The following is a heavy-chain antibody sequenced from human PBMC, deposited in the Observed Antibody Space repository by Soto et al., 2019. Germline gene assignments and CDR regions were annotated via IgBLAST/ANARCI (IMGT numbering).Heavy chain of an antibody. Sequence: QVQLVQSAAEVKKPGASVEVSCKASGYTFTNYGISWVRQAPGRGLEWMGWISGYSGNSNYAQKLQGRVTMTTDTSTTTAYLELRSLRSDDTAVYYCARSLKGVRIYYYGMDVWGQGTTVTVSS. J-gene: IGHJ6*02. CDR3: ARSLKGVRIYYYGMDV. CDR1: GYTFTNYG. D-gene: IGHD1-1*01. CDR2: ISGYSGNS. V-gene: IGHV1-18*01.